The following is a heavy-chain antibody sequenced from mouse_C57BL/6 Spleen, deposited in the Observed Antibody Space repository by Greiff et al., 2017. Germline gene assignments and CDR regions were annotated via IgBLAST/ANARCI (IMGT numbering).Heavy chain of an antibody. V-gene: IGHV5-4*03. CDR3: ARGGRGGAMDY. CDR1: GFTFSSYA. CDR2: ISDGGSYT. J-gene: IGHJ4*01. D-gene: IGHD3-3*01. Sequence: EVMLVESGGGLVKPGGSLKLSCAASGFTFSSYAMSWVRQTPEKRLEWVATISDGGSYTYYPDNVKGRFTISRDNAKNNLYLQMSHLKSEDTAMYYCARGGRGGAMDYWGQGTSVTVSS.